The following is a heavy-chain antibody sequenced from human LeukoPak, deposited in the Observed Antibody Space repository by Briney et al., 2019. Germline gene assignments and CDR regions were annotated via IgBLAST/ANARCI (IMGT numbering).Heavy chain of an antibody. CDR1: GFTFSSYS. V-gene: IGHV3-48*02. CDR3: ARDPTPDY. CDR2: ISGSSSTI. Sequence: GGSLRLSCAASGFTFSSYSMNWVRQAPGKGREWVSYISGSSSTIYYADSVKGPFTISRDNAKNSLYLQINSLRDEDTAVYYCARDPTPDYWGQGTLVTVSS. J-gene: IGHJ4*02.